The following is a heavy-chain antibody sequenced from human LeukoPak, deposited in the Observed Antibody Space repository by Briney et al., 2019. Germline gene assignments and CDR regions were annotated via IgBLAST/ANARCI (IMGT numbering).Heavy chain of an antibody. V-gene: IGHV3-30*02. D-gene: IGHD3-10*01. CDR1: GFTFSSYG. CDR3: AKDIGYDGSGSYGTSFDY. Sequence: PGGSLRLSCAASGFTFSSYGMHWVRQAPGKGLEWGAFIRYDGSNKYYADSVKGRFTISRDNSKNTLYLQMNSLRAEDTAVYYCAKDIGYDGSGSYGTSFDYWGQGTLVTVSS. J-gene: IGHJ4*02. CDR2: IRYDGSNK.